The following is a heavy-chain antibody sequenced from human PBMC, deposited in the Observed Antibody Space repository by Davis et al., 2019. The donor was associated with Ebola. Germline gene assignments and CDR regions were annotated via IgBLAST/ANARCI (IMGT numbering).Heavy chain of an antibody. J-gene: IGHJ6*02. CDR1: GFTFSSFA. CDR3: AKDLPSNGRREYYYYGMDV. D-gene: IGHD1-26*01. Sequence: PGGALRPSCAAPGFTFSSFAISWGPQAPGKGLEWFSAISGSGGSTYYADSVKGRFTISRDNTKNTLYLQMNSLRADDTAVYYCAKDLPSNGRREYYYYGMDVWGQGTTVTVSS. V-gene: IGHV3-23*01. CDR2: ISGSGGST.